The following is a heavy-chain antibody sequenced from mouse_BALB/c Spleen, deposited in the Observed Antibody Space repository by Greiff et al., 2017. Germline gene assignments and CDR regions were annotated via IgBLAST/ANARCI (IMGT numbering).Heavy chain of an antibody. J-gene: IGHJ4*01. CDR2: INPSSGYT. CDR1: GYTFTSYT. Sequence: VQLQQSGAELARPGASVKMSCKASGYTFTSYTMHWVKQRPGQGLEWIGYINPSSGYTNYNQKFKDKATLTADKSSSTAYMQLSSLTSEDSAVYYCARFRYDADYYYAMDYWGQGTSVTVSS. D-gene: IGHD2-14*01. V-gene: IGHV1-4*01. CDR3: ARFRYDADYYYAMDY.